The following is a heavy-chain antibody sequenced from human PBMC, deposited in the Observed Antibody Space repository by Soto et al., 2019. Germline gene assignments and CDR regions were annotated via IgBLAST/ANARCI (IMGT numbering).Heavy chain of an antibody. D-gene: IGHD3-22*01. Sequence: GGSLRLSCAASGFIFYTYGMHWLRQAPDKGLEWVSRLQSDGSSPEYADSVKGRFTISRDNAKNTVYLQMNSLRVEDTAVYYCAREGGYYNFDYWGQGTLVTVSS. V-gene: IGHV3-74*01. CDR2: LQSDGSSP. J-gene: IGHJ4*02. CDR1: GFIFYTYG. CDR3: AREGGYYNFDY.